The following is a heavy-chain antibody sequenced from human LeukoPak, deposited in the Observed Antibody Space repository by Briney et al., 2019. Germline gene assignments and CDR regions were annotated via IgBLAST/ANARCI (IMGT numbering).Heavy chain of an antibody. D-gene: IGHD3/OR15-3a*01. Sequence: SETLSLTCTVSGGFISSNSYYWGWIRQPPGKGLEWIGSIYYSGSPYYNPSLKSRVTISVDTSKNQFSLKVISVTAADTAVYYCARWRTARTGFDYWGQGTLVTVSS. V-gene: IGHV4-39*01. CDR1: GGFISSNSYY. J-gene: IGHJ4*02. CDR2: IYYSGSP. CDR3: ARWRTARTGFDY.